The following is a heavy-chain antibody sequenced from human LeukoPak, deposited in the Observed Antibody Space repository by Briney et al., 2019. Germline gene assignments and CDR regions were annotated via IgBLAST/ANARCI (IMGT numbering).Heavy chain of an antibody. CDR3: ARSGYCSSTSCYGSETFDI. Sequence: PSETLSLTCTVSGGSTNSYYWGWIRQPPGKGLEWIGYINYSGSTNYNPSLKSRVTISIDTSKNQFSLRLSSVTAAATAVYFCARSGYCSSTSCYGSETFDIWGRGTMGTVSS. D-gene: IGHD2-2*03. J-gene: IGHJ3*02. CDR2: INYSGST. V-gene: IGHV4-59*01. CDR1: GGSTNSYY.